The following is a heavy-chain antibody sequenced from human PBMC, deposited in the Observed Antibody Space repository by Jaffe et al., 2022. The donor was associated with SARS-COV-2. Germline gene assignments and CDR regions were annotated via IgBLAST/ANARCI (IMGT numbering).Heavy chain of an antibody. J-gene: IGHJ6*03. D-gene: IGHD3-16*01. CDR3: ARGKPHFDMGAYYYYMDV. CDR2: IYYSGST. V-gene: IGHV4-59*01. CDR1: GDSISSYY. Sequence: QVQLQESGPGLVKPSETLSLTCSVSGDSISSYYWSWIRQSPGKGLEWIGYIYYSGSTNYNPSLKSRVTISLDTSNNQFSLRLSSVTAADTAVYFCARGKPHFDMGAYYYYMDVWGKGTTVTVSS.